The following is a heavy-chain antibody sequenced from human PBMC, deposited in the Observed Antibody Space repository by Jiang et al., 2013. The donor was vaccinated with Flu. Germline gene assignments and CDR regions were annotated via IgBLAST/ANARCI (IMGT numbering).Heavy chain of an antibody. CDR2: ISGSGGTT. J-gene: IGHJ2*01. CDR3: ARDDASDWYFDL. Sequence: EWVTAISGSGGTTYYADSVKGRFTISRDNSKNTLYLQMNSLRAEDTAVYYCARDDASDWYFDLWGRGTLVTVSS. D-gene: IGHD2-2*01. V-gene: IGHV3-23*01.